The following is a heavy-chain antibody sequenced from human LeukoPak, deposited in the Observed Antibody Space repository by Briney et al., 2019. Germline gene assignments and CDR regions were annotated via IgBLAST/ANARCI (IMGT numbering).Heavy chain of an antibody. CDR3: VRDKGGRSGAIYYDAFDV. V-gene: IGHV3-7*01. CDR2: INQGGSTK. Sequence: GGSLRLSCAASGFTFNTYWMIWVRQAPGKGLEGVANINQGGSTKYYVDSLKGGFTISRDNAKNSLYLQMNRLRDEDTAVYYCVRDKGGRSGAIYYDAFDVWGQGTMVTVSS. CDR1: GFTFNTYW. D-gene: IGHD1-26*01. J-gene: IGHJ3*01.